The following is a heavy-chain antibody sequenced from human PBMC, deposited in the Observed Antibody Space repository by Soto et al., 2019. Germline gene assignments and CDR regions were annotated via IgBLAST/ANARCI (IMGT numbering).Heavy chain of an antibody. CDR2: IIPIFGTA. CDR1: GGTFSSYA. V-gene: IGHV1-69*12. J-gene: IGHJ6*02. D-gene: IGHD5-12*01. Sequence: QVQLVQSGAEVKKPGSSVKVSCKASGGTFSSYAISWVRQAPGQGLEWMGGIIPIFGTANYAQKFQGRVTIPADESTSTAYMELSSLRSEDTAVYYCARDLRDGYNFGDLVFRANYGMDVWGQGTTVTVSS. CDR3: ARDLRDGYNFGDLVFRANYGMDV.